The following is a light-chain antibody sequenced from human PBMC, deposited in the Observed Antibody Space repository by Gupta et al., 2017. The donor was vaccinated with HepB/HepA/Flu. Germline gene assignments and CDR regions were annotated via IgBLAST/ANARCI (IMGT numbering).Light chain of an antibody. J-gene: IGKJ4*01. CDR1: QSVSSY. Sequence: EIVLTQSPATLPLSPGERATVSCRASQSVSSYLAWYQQKPGQAPRLLIYDASNRATGIPARFSGSGSGTDFTLTISSLEPEDFAVYYCQQRSNWPPTFGGGTKVEIK. CDR2: DAS. CDR3: QQRSNWPPT. V-gene: IGKV3-11*01.